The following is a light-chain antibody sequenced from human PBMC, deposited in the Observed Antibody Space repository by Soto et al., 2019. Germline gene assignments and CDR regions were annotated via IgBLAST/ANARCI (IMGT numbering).Light chain of an antibody. J-gene: IGKJ3*01. CDR2: DAS. CDR1: QSISSS. V-gene: IGKV3-11*01. CDR3: QQRFTWPS. Sequence: ETVLTQSPATLSLSPGERATLSCRASQSISSSLAWYQQTPGQAPRLLIYDASKRATDIPARFSGSGSGTDFTLTISSLEPEDFVVYDCQQRFTWPSFGPGTRVDIK.